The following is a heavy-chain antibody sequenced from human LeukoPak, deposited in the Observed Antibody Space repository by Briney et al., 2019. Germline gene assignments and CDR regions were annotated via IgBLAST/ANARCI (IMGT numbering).Heavy chain of an antibody. CDR1: GSTSSRNF. CDR2: INQDGSEK. Sequence: GGSLRLTCAVSGSTSSRNFMSWVRQTPEKGLEWVANINQDGSEKNYVDSVKGRFTISRDNAKNSLFLQMNSLRAEDTAIYYCASGAGWESGYWGQGTLVTVSS. V-gene: IGHV3-7*01. CDR3: ASGAGWESGY. J-gene: IGHJ4*02. D-gene: IGHD1-26*01.